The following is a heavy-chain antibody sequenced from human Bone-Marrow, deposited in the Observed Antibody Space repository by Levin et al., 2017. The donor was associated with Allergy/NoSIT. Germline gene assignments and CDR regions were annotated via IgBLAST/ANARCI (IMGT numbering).Heavy chain of an antibody. J-gene: IGHJ4*02. D-gene: IGHD6-13*01. CDR2: IYPDDSET. CDR3: VRLKSSAWYGEL. V-gene: IGHV5-51*01. CDR1: GYKFSSYW. Sequence: PGGSLRLSCKTSGYKFSSYWIGWVRQMPEKGLEWMGVIYPDDSETIYSRSFQGQGSIAVDKSITTAYRQWSSRKASATAIYYCVRLKSSAWYGELWGRGTLVVVSS.